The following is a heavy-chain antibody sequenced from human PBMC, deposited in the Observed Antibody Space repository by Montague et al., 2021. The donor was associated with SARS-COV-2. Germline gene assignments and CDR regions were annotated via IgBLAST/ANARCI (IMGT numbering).Heavy chain of an antibody. V-gene: IGHV4-61*02. J-gene: IGHJ2*01. CDR2: IYTGGTT. Sequence: TLSLTCSVSSGSIRSGSYYWTWIRQPAGKGLEWIGRIYTGGTTHYNPSLKSRVTISLDTSKNQFSLNLNSVTAADTAGYFCARDAGGAAAGKGRYFDLWGRGTLVTVSS. D-gene: IGHD6-13*01. CDR1: SGSIRSGSYY. CDR3: ARDAGGAAAGKGRYFDL.